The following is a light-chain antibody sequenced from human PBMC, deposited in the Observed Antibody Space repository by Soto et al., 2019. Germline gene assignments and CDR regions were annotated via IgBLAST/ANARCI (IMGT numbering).Light chain of an antibody. CDR1: QAISSY. Sequence: IQWTQSPSSLSASVGDRVTITCRASQAISSYLAWYQQKPGKVPELLIYATSTLQSGAPSRFSGSGSGTDFTLSISSLQPEDVATYYCHKYNHAPTFGGGTKVEIK. V-gene: IGKV1-27*01. J-gene: IGKJ4*01. CDR3: HKYNHAPT. CDR2: ATS.